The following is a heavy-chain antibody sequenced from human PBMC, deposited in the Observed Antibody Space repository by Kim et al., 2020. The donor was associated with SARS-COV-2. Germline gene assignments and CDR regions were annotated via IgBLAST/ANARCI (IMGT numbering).Heavy chain of an antibody. CDR2: ISSSSSSI. D-gene: IGHD6-13*01. CDR1: GFTFSTYS. CDR3: AKFSSSSQQGY. V-gene: IGHV3-48*04. Sequence: GGSLRLSCAVSGFTFSTYSMNWVRQAPGKGLEWVSYISSSSSSIHYADSVKGRFTISRDNAKNSLFLQMNSLRAEDTAVYYCAKFSSSSQQGYWGQGTLVTVSS. J-gene: IGHJ4*02.